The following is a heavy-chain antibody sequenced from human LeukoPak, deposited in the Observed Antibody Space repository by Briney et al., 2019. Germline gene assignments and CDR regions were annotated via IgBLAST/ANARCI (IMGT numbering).Heavy chain of an antibody. Sequence: GGSLRLSCAASGFTFSSYAMSWVRQAPGKGLEWVPAISGSGGSTYYADSVKGRFTISRDNSKNTLYLQMNSLRAEDTAVYYCAKAYYYDSSGYYPAPFDYWGQGTLVTVSS. CDR3: AKAYYYDSSGYYPAPFDY. D-gene: IGHD3-22*01. V-gene: IGHV3-23*01. CDR1: GFTFSSYA. CDR2: ISGSGGST. J-gene: IGHJ4*02.